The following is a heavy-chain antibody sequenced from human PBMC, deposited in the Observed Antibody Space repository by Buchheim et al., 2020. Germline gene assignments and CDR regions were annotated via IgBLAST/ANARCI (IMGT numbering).Heavy chain of an antibody. J-gene: IGHJ1*01. D-gene: IGHD3-22*01. Sequence: QVQLVQSGAEVKKPGASVKVSCKASGYTFTSYYMHWVRQAPGQGLEWMGIINPSGGSTSYAQKFQGRVTMTRDTSTSTVYMELSILRSEDTAVYYCARGPAPKYYYDSSGSKYFQHWGQGTL. CDR3: ARGPAPKYYYDSSGSKYFQH. V-gene: IGHV1-46*03. CDR2: INPSGGST. CDR1: GYTFTSYY.